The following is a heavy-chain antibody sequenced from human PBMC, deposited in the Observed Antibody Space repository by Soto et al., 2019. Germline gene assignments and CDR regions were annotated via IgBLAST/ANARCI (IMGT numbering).Heavy chain of an antibody. CDR2: IWFDGSNK. Sequence: GGSLRLSCAASGFNFSNSGMHWVRQAPGKGLEWVAVIWFDGSNKFYADSVKGRFTISRDNSKNTLYLQINSLRAEDTAVYYCASSQVPKATRYFDWLFYWGQGTLVTVSS. J-gene: IGHJ4*02. V-gene: IGHV3-33*01. CDR3: ASSQVPKATRYFDWLFY. D-gene: IGHD3-9*01. CDR1: GFNFSNSG.